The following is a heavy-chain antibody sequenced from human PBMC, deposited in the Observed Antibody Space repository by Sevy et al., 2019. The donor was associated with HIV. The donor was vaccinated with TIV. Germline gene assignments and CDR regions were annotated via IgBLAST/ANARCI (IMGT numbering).Heavy chain of an antibody. D-gene: IGHD6-13*01. J-gene: IGHJ4*02. V-gene: IGHV3-72*01. CDR2: TGNKADGYTT. CDR1: GFTFSDHY. Sequence: GESLKISCVASGFTFSDHYMEWVRQAPGKGLEWVGRTGNKADGYTTEYAASVKGRFTISRDESKNSLYVQMNSLKAEDTAVYYCATHAGIAAAGRVFDYWGQGTLVTVSS. CDR3: ATHAGIAAAGRVFDY.